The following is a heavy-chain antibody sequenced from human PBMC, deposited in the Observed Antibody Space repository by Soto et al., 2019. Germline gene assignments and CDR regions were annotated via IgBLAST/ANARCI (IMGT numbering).Heavy chain of an antibody. J-gene: IGHJ4*02. CDR2: ISDSDGGT. Sequence: GRSLRLSSVASGFAFSAYAMTWVRQAPGKGLEWVSDISDSDGGTHYADSVKGRFTISRDNAKNTLYLQKDRLRVEDAAVYYCAKGRTFIDFWGQGTLVAAPQ. CDR3: AKGRTFIDF. V-gene: IGHV3-23*01. CDR1: GFAFSAYA.